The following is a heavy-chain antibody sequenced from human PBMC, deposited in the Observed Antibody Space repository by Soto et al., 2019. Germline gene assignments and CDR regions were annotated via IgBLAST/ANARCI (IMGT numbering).Heavy chain of an antibody. CDR1: GGSISSGGYY. CDR3: ARGDYYPRFHFDL. J-gene: IGHJ2*01. CDR2: IYYSGST. Sequence: QVQLQESGPGLVKPSQTLSLTCTVSGGSISSGGYYWSWIRQHPGKGLEWIGYIYYSGSTYYNPSLKGRVTVSVDTSKNQFPLKLSSVTAADTAVYYCARGDYYPRFHFDLWGRGTLVTVSS. D-gene: IGHD3-10*01. V-gene: IGHV4-31*03.